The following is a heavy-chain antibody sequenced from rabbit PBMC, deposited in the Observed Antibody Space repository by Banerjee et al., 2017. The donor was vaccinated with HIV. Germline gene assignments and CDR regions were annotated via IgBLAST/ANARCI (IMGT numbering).Heavy chain of an antibody. CDR3: ARDLVGVIGWNFYL. CDR2: INAATGKP. CDR1: GFSFSDRDV. J-gene: IGHJ4*01. D-gene: IGHD1-1*01. V-gene: IGHV1S45*01. Sequence: QEHLVESGGGLVQPEGSLTLTCKASGFSFSDRDVMCWVRQAPGKGLEWIACINAATGKPVYATWAKGRFTISRTSSTTVTLRMTSLTAADTATYFCARDLVGVIGWNFYLWGPGTLVTVS.